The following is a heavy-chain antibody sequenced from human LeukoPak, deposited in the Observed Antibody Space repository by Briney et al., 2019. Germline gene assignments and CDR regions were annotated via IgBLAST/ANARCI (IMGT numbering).Heavy chain of an antibody. CDR3: AKRHYYDSSGYYHDY. V-gene: IGHV3-23*01. CDR1: GFTFSGYA. J-gene: IGHJ4*02. CDR2: ISGSGGST. D-gene: IGHD3-22*01. Sequence: GGSLRLSCAASGFTFSGYAMSWVRQAPGKGLEWVSGISGSGGSTYYADSVKGRFTISRDDSKNTLYLEMNRLRAEDTAVYYCAKRHYYDSSGYYHDYWGQGTLVTVSS.